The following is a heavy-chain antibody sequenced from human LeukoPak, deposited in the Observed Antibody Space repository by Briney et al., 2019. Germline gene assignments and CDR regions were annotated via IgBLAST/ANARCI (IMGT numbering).Heavy chain of an antibody. CDR2: INHSGST. CDR3: ARPLRFDP. J-gene: IGHJ5*02. CDR1: SGSFSGYY. V-gene: IGHV4-34*01. Sequence: SETLSLTCAVYSGSFSGYYWSWIRQPPGKGLEWIGEINHSGSTNYNPSLKSRVTISVDTSKNQFSLKLSSVAAADTAVYYCARPLRFDPWGQGTLVTVSS.